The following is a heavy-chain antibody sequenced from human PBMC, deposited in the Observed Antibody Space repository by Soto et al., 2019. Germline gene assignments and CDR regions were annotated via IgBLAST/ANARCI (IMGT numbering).Heavy chain of an antibody. CDR1: GFIFKMYW. CDR3: TRGRRPISTGTGAY. V-gene: IGHV3-74*01. Sequence: GGPLRLSCAASGFIFKMYWMHWVRQSPGKGLVWISRIYNDGTYSDYADSVRGRFTISRDNVNDNLYLQMNNLRAEESSLYHCTRGRRPISTGTGAYWGQGTQVTVSS. D-gene: IGHD3-10*01. J-gene: IGHJ4*02. CDR2: IYNDGTYS.